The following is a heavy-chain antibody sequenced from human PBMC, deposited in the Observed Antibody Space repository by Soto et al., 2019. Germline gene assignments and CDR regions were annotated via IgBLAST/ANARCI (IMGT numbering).Heavy chain of an antibody. J-gene: IGHJ3*02. V-gene: IGHV3-23*01. Sequence: EVQLLESGGGLRQPGGSLRLSCVASGYNFNKYAVSWVRQAPGKGLEWVSAISCGGDNTYYADSVKGRFTITRDNSKNMLYLEMNSLTVEDTAVYYCVRRAQYFDGTGFHAFDIWGQGTRVTVSS. CDR3: VRRAQYFDGTGFHAFDI. D-gene: IGHD3-22*01. CDR1: GYNFNKYA. CDR2: ISCGGDNT.